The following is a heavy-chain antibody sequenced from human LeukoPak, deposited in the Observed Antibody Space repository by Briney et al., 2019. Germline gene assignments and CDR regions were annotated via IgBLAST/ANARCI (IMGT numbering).Heavy chain of an antibody. Sequence: GGSLRLSCASSGITFSNYEMNWVRQAPGKGLEWVSYINPGGSNRFYAGSVRGRFTISRDDARKSVYLQMNSLRAEDPAVYYCASSLSSGWGPVDDYWGQGIMVTVSS. V-gene: IGHV3-48*03. D-gene: IGHD6-19*01. J-gene: IGHJ4*02. CDR1: GITFSNYE. CDR3: ASSLSSGWGPVDDY. CDR2: INPGGSNR.